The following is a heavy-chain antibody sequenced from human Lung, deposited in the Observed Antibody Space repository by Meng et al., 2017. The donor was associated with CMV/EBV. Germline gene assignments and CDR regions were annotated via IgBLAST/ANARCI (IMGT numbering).Heavy chain of an antibody. J-gene: IGHJ4*02. D-gene: IGHD3-22*01. Sequence: SVKVSXKASGDTFRSHAISWMRQAPGQGLEWMGGIIPILGIATYAQKFQGRVAIAADKSTTTAYMELSRLRSEDTAVYFCARALYYYDSSGYYPYVDYWGQGTLVTVSS. CDR1: GDTFRSHA. V-gene: IGHV1-69*10. CDR2: IIPILGIA. CDR3: ARALYYYDSSGYYPYVDY.